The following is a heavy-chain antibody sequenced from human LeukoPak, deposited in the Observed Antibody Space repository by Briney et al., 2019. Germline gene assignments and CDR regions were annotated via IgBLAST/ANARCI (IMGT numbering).Heavy chain of an antibody. D-gene: IGHD4-17*01. CDR2: ISGSGGST. CDR1: GFTFSSYA. CDR3: ANQDYGAWYFDL. Sequence: GGSLRLSCAASGFTFSSYAMSWVRQAPGKGLEWVSAISGSGGSTYYADSVKGRFTISRDNSKNTLYLQMNSLRAEDTAVYYCANQDYGAWYFDLWGRGTLVTVSS. J-gene: IGHJ2*01. V-gene: IGHV3-23*01.